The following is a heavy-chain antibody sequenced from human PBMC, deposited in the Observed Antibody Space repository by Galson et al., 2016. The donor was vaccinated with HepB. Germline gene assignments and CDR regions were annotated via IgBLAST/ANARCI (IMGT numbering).Heavy chain of an antibody. D-gene: IGHD3-10*01. V-gene: IGHV3-7*03. J-gene: IGHJ4*02. CDR2: IKEDGSET. CDR3: ARGRSHAY. CDR1: GFTFSNYW. Sequence: FLRLSCAASGFTFSNYWMSWVRQAPEKGLEWVANIKEDGSETHYVDSVKGRFTISRDNAKNSLYLQMNSLRAEDTAVYYCARGRSHAYWGQGTLVTVSS.